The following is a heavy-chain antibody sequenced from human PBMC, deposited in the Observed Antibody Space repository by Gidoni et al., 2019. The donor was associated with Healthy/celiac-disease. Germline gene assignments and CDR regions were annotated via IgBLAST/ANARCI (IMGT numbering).Heavy chain of an antibody. Sequence: EVQLLVSGGGLVQPGGSLRLSCSASGFTFSSYAMSWVRQAPGKGLEWVSSISGSGGSTYYADSVKGRFTISRDNSKNTLYLQMNSLRAEDTAVYYCAKVGNEVVAAIFLYGMDVWGQGTTVTVSS. CDR2: ISGSGGST. CDR3: AKVGNEVVAAIFLYGMDV. J-gene: IGHJ6*02. D-gene: IGHD2-15*01. CDR1: GFTFSSYA. V-gene: IGHV3-23*01.